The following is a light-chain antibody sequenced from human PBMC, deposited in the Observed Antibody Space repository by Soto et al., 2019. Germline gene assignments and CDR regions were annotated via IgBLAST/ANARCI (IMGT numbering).Light chain of an antibody. CDR2: EGN. J-gene: IGLJ1*01. V-gene: IGLV2-23*01. Sequence: QPALTQPASVSGSPGQSITISCTGTSSDVGSYNLVSWYQQHPGKAPKLMIYEGNKRPSGVSNRFSGSKSGNTASLTISGLQAEDEADYYCCSYASRDTYVFGTGTKVTVL. CDR1: SSDVGSYNL. CDR3: CSYASRDTYV.